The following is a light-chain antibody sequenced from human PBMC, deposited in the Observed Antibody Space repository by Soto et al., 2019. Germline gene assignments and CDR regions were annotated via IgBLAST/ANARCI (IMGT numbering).Light chain of an antibody. V-gene: IGKV3-20*01. CDR2: DAS. J-gene: IGKJ1*01. CDR3: QQYGHSLWT. CDR1: QSVSSS. Sequence: IVLTQSPATLSLSPGERATPSCMSSQSVSSSLAWYQQKPGQAPRLLIYDASSRAPGIPDRLSGSGSGTDCTLTISRLEPEDDGVYYCQQYGHSLWTFGQGTKVDIK.